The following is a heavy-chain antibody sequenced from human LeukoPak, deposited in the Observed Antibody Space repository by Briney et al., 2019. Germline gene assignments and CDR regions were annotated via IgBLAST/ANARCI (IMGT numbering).Heavy chain of an antibody. CDR2: IWYDGSNK. D-gene: IGHD3-3*01. V-gene: IGHV3-33*01. Sequence: PGGSLRLSCAASGFTFSSYGMHWARQAPGKGLEWVAVIWYDGSNKYYADSVKGRFTISRDNSKNTLYLQMNSLRAEDTAVYYCARGKQFWSGYYTGIDYWGQGTLVTVSS. J-gene: IGHJ4*02. CDR1: GFTFSSYG. CDR3: ARGKQFWSGYYTGIDY.